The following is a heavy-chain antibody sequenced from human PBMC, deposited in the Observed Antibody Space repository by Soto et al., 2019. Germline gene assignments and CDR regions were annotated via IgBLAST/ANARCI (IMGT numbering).Heavy chain of an antibody. CDR2: ISAYNGNT. CDR3: ARDSDTNIVLMVYAIKGPYYSAGIDY. J-gene: IGHJ4*02. Sequence: ASVKVSCKASGYTFTSYGISWVRQAPGQGLEWMGWISAYNGNTNYAQKLQGRVTMTTDTSTSTAYMELRSLRSDDTAVYYCARDSDTNIVLMVYAIKGPYYSAGIDYWGQGTLVTVSS. CDR1: GYTFTSYG. V-gene: IGHV1-18*04. D-gene: IGHD2-8*01.